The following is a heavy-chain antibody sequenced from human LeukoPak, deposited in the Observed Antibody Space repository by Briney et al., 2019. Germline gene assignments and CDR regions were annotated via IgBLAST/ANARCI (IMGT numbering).Heavy chain of an antibody. CDR3: AGIVVVVGSPYFDY. Sequence: PSETLSLTCTVSGGSISSGDYYWSWIRQPPGKGLEWIGYIYYSGSTYYNPSLKSRVTISVDTSKNQFSLKLSSVTAADTAVYYCAGIVVVVGSPYFDYWGQGTLVTVSS. V-gene: IGHV4-30-4*01. CDR1: GGSISSGDYY. CDR2: IYYSGST. J-gene: IGHJ4*02. D-gene: IGHD2-15*01.